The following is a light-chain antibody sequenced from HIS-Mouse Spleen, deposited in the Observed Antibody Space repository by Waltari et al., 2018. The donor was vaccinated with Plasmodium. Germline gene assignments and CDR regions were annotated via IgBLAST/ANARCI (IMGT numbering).Light chain of an antibody. CDR1: QRISSY. V-gene: IGKV1-39*01. J-gene: IGKJ3*01. CDR3: QQSYSTPPFT. Sequence: DIQMTQSPSSLSASVGDRVTLTCRASQRISSYLNWYQQKPGKAPKLLIYAASSLQSGVSSRFSGSGSGTDFTLTISSLQPEDFATYYCQQSYSTPPFTFGPGTKVDIK. CDR2: AAS.